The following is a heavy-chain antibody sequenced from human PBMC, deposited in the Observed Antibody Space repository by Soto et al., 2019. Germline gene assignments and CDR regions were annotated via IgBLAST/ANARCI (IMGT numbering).Heavy chain of an antibody. CDR3: AREPVDFWSGYFLDP. Sequence: PSETLSLTCTVSGGSISSGDYYWILIRQPPGKGLEWIGYIYYSGSTYYNPSLKSRVTISVDTSKNQFSLKLSSVTAADTAVYYCAREPVDFWSGYFLDPWGQGTLVTVSS. CDR2: IYYSGST. J-gene: IGHJ5*02. D-gene: IGHD3-3*01. CDR1: GGSISSGDYY. V-gene: IGHV4-30-4*01.